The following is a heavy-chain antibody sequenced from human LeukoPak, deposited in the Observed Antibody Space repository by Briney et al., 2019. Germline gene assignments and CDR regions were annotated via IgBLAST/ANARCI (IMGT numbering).Heavy chain of an antibody. D-gene: IGHD3-22*01. CDR2: ISGSGGST. V-gene: IGHV3-23*01. Sequence: GGSLRLSCAASGFTVSSNYMSWVRQAPGKGLEWVSAISGSGGSTYYADSVKGRFTISRDNSKNTLYLQMNSLRAEDTAVYYCARNKYYYDSSGYPDYWGQGTLVTVSS. J-gene: IGHJ4*02. CDR1: GFTVSSNY. CDR3: ARNKYYYDSSGYPDY.